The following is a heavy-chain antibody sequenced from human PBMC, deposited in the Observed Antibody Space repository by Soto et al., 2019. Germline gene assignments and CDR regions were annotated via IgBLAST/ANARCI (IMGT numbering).Heavy chain of an antibody. D-gene: IGHD3-22*01. Sequence: ESGGGVVQPGRSLRLSCAASGFTFSSYAMHWVRQAPGKGLEWVAVISYDGSNKYYADSMKGRFTISRDNSKNTLYLQMNSLRAEDTAVYSCAREAGDYYDSSGFSLDYWGQGTLVTVSS. CDR3: AREAGDYYDSSGFSLDY. CDR1: GFTFSSYA. V-gene: IGHV3-30-3*01. CDR2: ISYDGSNK. J-gene: IGHJ4*02.